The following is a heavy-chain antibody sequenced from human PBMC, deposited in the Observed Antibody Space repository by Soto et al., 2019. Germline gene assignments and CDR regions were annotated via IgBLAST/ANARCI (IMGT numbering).Heavy chain of an antibody. J-gene: IGHJ4*02. CDR1: GGSFSDYY. V-gene: IGHV4-34*01. Sequence: QVQLQQWGAGLLKPSETLSLTCAVYGGSFSDYYWTWIRQPPGKGLEWIGEIDRRGRSNYNPSLKSRVTISLDASKKQFSLKLTSVTAADTAVYYCARAGMGVTTFGYWGQGTLVTVSS. CDR3: ARAGMGVTTFGY. D-gene: IGHD3-10*02. CDR2: IDRRGRS.